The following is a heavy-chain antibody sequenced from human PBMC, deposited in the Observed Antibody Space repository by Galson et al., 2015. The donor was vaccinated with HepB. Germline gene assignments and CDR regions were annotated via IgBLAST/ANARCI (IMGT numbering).Heavy chain of an antibody. CDR3: ARVSSFSSFDSRGYYRGFRPDAFDI. V-gene: IGHV1-18*01. CDR2: ISPYNGIKGNT. D-gene: IGHD3-22*01. J-gene: IGHJ3*02. CDR1: NYTLSSYG. Sequence: SVKVSCKASNYTLSSYGISWVRQAPGQGLEWMGWISPYNGIKGNTIYAQKFQGRVTMTTDTSTSTAYMELRSLRPDDTAVYYCARVSSFSSFDSRGYYRGFRPDAFDIWGQGTMVTVSS.